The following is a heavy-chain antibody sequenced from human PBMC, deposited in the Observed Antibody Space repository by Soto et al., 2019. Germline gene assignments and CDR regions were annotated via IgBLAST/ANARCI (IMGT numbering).Heavy chain of an antibody. Sequence: GGSLRLSCAASGFTFSIHWMSWVRQAPGNGLEWVANIKQDGSEKNYVDSVKGRFTISGDNAKNSLYLQMNSLRAEDTAVYFCARESEYGEDYNHGMDVWGQGTTVTVSS. D-gene: IGHD4-17*01. CDR2: IKQDGSEK. J-gene: IGHJ6*02. CDR1: GFTFSIHW. CDR3: ARESEYGEDYNHGMDV. V-gene: IGHV3-7*01.